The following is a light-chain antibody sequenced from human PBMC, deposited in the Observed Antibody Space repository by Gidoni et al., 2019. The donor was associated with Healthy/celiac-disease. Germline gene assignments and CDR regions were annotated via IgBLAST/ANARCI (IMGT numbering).Light chain of an antibody. J-gene: IGKJ2*01. Sequence: EIVLTQAPGPLSLSPGERATPSYRASQRVSSSYLAWYQQKPGQAPRLLIYGASSRATGLPDRFSGSGSGTDVTLTISRLEPEDFAVYYCQQYGSSPMYTFGQGTKLEIK. CDR1: QRVSSSY. V-gene: IGKV3-20*01. CDR3: QQYGSSPMYT. CDR2: GAS.